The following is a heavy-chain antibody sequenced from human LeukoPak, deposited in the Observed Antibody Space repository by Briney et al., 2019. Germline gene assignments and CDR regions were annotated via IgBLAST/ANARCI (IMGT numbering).Heavy chain of an antibody. CDR3: ARAGDYEGFGEFQDYYFDY. J-gene: IGHJ4*02. D-gene: IGHD3-10*01. V-gene: IGHV4-34*01. CDR1: GGSFSGYY. CDR2: INHSGST. Sequence: SETLSLTCAVSGGSFSGYYWNWIRQPPGKGLEWIGEINHSGSTNYNPSLKSRVTISVDTSKNQFSLKLSSVTAADTAVYYCARAGDYEGFGEFQDYYFDYWGQGTLVTVSS.